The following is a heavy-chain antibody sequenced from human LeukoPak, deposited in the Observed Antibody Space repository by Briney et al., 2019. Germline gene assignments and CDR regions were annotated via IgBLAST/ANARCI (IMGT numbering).Heavy chain of an antibody. D-gene: IGHD3-22*01. CDR3: ARQNYDSGGYYHPAWFDP. J-gene: IGHJ5*02. V-gene: IGHV4-39*01. Sequence: SETLSLTCTVSGGSISSSSYYWGWIRQPPGKGLEWIGNIFYSGSTYYNPSLKSRVTISVDTSKNQFSLKLSSVTAADTAVYYCARQNYDSGGYYHPAWFDPWGQGTLVIVSS. CDR2: IFYSGST. CDR1: GGSISSSSYY.